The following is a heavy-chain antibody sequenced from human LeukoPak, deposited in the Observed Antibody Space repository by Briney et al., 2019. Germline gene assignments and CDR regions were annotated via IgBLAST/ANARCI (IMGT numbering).Heavy chain of an antibody. Sequence: PGGSLRLSCTTSEFTFSNYWMHWVRQVPGKGLVWVSRIDTDGTTTDYADSVKGRFTISRDNSKNTLYLQMNSLRAEDTAVYYCAKDLNLRYFDWLLHWGQGTLVTVSS. CDR3: AKDLNLRYFDWLLH. CDR2: IDTDGTTT. CDR1: EFTFSNYW. J-gene: IGHJ4*02. D-gene: IGHD3-9*01. V-gene: IGHV3-74*01.